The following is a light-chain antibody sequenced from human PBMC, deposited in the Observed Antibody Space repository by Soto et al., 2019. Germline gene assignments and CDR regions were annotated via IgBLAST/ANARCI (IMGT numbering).Light chain of an antibody. CDR3: SSYTSSSTMV. CDR1: SSDVGGYNY. Sequence: QSALTQPASVSGSPGQSITIYCTGTSSDVGGYNYVSWYQQHPGKAPKLMIYEVSNRPSGVSNRFSGSKSGNTASLTISGLQAEDEAAYYCSSYTSSSTMVFGGGTKLTVL. V-gene: IGLV2-14*01. CDR2: EVS. J-gene: IGLJ2*01.